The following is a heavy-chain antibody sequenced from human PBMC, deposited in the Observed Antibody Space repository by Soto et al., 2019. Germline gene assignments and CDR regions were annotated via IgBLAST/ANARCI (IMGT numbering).Heavy chain of an antibody. D-gene: IGHD1-26*01. CDR2: LNPDGSEK. J-gene: IGHJ4*02. CDR3: ARDSGRFYIDY. CDR1: GFTFSTYW. Sequence: EVQLVESGGGLVQPGGSLRLSCAASGFTFSTYWMTWVRQAPGKGLEWVANLNPDGSEKYYVDSLKGRFTISRDNAKTSLYRQMNSRRAEDTAVYYCARDSGRFYIDYWGQGTLVTVSS. V-gene: IGHV3-7*04.